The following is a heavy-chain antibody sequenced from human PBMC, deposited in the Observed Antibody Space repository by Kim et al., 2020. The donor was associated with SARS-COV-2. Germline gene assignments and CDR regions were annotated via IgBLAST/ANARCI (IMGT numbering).Heavy chain of an antibody. D-gene: IGHD3-22*01. V-gene: IGHV3-23*03. Sequence: YGASVDGPFTISRDNSKNTVYLQMNSLRAEDTAIYYCAKVAGGTSGSYYDYWGRGTLVTVSS. J-gene: IGHJ4*02. CDR3: AKVAGGTSGSYYDY.